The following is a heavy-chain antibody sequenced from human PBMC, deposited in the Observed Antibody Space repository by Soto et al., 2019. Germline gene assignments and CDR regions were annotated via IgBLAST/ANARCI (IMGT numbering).Heavy chain of an antibody. J-gene: IGHJ4*02. Sequence: WRTLRLSCAASRFTFISYSRNWVRKAPGKGLQWVSSISSSRSSIYYHESVKGGLTLSRDNARNSRYLQMNSLRAEDTAVYYCASALYISGLEWGQGTLVSVSS. CDR3: ASALYISGLE. CDR2: ISSSRSSI. V-gene: IGHV3-21*01. CDR1: RFTFISYS. D-gene: IGHD6-19*01.